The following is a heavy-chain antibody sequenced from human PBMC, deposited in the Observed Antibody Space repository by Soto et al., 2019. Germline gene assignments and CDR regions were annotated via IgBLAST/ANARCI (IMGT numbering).Heavy chain of an antibody. V-gene: IGHV1-46*01. J-gene: IGHJ4*02. CDR3: ARDSRPAEAGTSRGTFDY. CDR1: GYTFTSYY. CDR2: INPSGGST. Sequence: ASVKVSCKASGYTFTSYYMHWVRQAPGQGLEWMGIINPSGGSTSYAQKFQGRVTMTRGTSTSTVYMELSSLRSEDTAVYYCARDSRPAEAGTSRGTFDYWGQGTLVTVSS. D-gene: IGHD6-13*01.